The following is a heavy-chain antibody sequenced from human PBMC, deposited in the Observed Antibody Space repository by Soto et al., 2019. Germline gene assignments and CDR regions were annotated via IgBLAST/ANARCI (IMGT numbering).Heavy chain of an antibody. J-gene: IGHJ5*02. CDR1: GGTFSSYT. V-gene: IGHV1-69*13. CDR3: ANYYGSGSYRNWLDP. CDR2: IIPIFGTA. Sequence: SVKVSCKASGGTFSSYTISWVRQAPGQGLEWMGGIIPIFGTANYAQKFQGRVTITADESTSTAYMELSSLRSEDTAVYYCANYYGSGSYRNWLDPWGQGILVTVSS. D-gene: IGHD3-10*01.